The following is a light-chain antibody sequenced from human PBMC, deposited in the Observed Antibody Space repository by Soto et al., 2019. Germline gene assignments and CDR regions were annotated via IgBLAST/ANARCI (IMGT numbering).Light chain of an antibody. J-gene: IGKJ1*01. V-gene: IGKV3-20*01. CDR1: QSVSSSY. CDR3: QQYGSSRPWT. CDR2: GAS. Sequence: EIVLTQSPGTLSLSPGERATLSCRASQSVSSSYLAWYQQKPGQAPRLLIYGASSRATGIPDRFSGSGSGTDFTLTISRLEPEDSAVYYCQQYGSSRPWTFGQGTKVEIK.